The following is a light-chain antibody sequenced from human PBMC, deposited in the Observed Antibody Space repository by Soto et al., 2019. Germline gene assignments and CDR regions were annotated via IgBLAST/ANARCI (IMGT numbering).Light chain of an antibody. V-gene: IGKV1-5*03. CDR2: KAS. CDR3: QQYKTYSRT. CDR1: QSISPW. J-gene: IGKJ2*01. Sequence: DIQMTQSPSTLSASVGDRVTITCRASQSISPWLAWYQQKPGKAPKVLIYKASSLESGVPSRFSGSDSGTEFILTISSLQPDDFATYYCQQYKTYSRTFGQGTKLEIK.